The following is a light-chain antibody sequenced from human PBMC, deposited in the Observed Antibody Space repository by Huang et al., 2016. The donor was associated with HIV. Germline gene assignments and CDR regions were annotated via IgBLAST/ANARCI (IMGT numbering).Light chain of an antibody. CDR2: KAS. V-gene: IGKV1-5*03. Sequence: DIQMTQSPSTLSVSVGDRVTITCRASESISSWLAWYQQKPGKAPKLLMYKASSLESGVPSRFSGSGSGTEFALTISSLQPDDFATYYCQQYNSYSWTFGQGTKVEIK. CDR1: ESISSW. J-gene: IGKJ1*01. CDR3: QQYNSYSWT.